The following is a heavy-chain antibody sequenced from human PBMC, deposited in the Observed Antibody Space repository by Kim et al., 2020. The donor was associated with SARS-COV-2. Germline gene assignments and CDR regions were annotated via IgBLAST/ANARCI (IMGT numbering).Heavy chain of an antibody. Sequence: SETLSLTCTVSGGSISSSSYYWGWIRQPPGKGLEWIGSIYYSGSTYYNPSLKSRVTISVDTSKNQFSLKLSSVTAADTAVYYCARDSSGWYPEYFQHWGQGTLVTVSS. D-gene: IGHD6-19*01. V-gene: IGHV4-39*07. J-gene: IGHJ1*01. CDR2: IYYSGST. CDR1: GGSISSSSYY. CDR3: ARDSSGWYPEYFQH.